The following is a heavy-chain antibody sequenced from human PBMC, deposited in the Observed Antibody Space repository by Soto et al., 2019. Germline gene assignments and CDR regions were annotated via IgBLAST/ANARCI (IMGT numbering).Heavy chain of an antibody. D-gene: IGHD6-19*01. J-gene: IGHJ3*02. V-gene: IGHV4-59*01. CDR2: IYYSGST. Sequence: SETLSLTCTVSGGSISSYYWSWIRQPPGKGLEWIGYIYYSGSTNYNPSLKSRVTISVDTSKNQFSLKLSSVTAADTAVYYCARLKAIAVAGTGAFDIWGQGTTVTVSS. CDR1: GGSISSYY. CDR3: ARLKAIAVAGTGAFDI.